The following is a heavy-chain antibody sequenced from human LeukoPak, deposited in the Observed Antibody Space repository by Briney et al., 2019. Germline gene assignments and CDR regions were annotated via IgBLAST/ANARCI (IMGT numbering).Heavy chain of an antibody. Sequence: KTSETLSLTCTVSGGSISSSSYYWGWIRQPPGKGLEWIGSIYYSGSTYYDPSLKSRVTISVDTSKNQFSLKLSSVTAADTAVYYCASTPYCSSTSCRFDYWGQGTLVTVSS. CDR2: IYYSGST. CDR1: GGSISSSSYY. V-gene: IGHV4-39*01. J-gene: IGHJ4*02. D-gene: IGHD2-2*01. CDR3: ASTPYCSSTSCRFDY.